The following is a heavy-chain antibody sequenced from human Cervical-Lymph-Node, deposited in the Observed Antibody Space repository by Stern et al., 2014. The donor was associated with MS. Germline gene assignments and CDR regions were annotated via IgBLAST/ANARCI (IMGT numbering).Heavy chain of an antibody. CDR1: GFSLSTSGVG. J-gene: IGHJ4*02. V-gene: IGHV2-5*02. D-gene: IGHD5-18*01. CDR2: IYWDDDK. Sequence: QVTLRESGPTLVKPTQTLTLTCTFSGFSLSTSGVGVGWIRQPPGKALEWLALIYWDDDKRYTPSLKSRLTITKDPSKNQVVLTITNMSPVDTATYSCAHRNSYGLDYWGQGTLVTVSS. CDR3: AHRNSYGLDY.